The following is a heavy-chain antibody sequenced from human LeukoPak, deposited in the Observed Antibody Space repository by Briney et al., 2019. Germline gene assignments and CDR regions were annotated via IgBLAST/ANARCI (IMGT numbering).Heavy chain of an antibody. Sequence: SETLSLTCTVSGGSISSYYWSWIRQPPGKGLEWIGYIYTSGSTSYNPSLKSRVTISVDTSKNQFSLKLSSVTAADTAVYYCARRAPHYYGNWFDPWGQGTLVTVSS. J-gene: IGHJ5*02. CDR2: IYTSGST. CDR3: ARRAPHYYGNWFDP. V-gene: IGHV4-4*09. D-gene: IGHD3-10*01. CDR1: GGSISSYY.